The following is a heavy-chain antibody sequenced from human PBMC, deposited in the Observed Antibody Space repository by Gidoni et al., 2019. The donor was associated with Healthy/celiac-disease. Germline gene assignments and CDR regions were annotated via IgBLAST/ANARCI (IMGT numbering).Heavy chain of an antibody. CDR1: GGSFSGYY. CDR3: AGGASEMATIGY. J-gene: IGHJ4*02. Sequence: QVQLQQWGAGLLKPSETLSLTCAVYGGSFSGYYWSWIRQPPGKGLEWIGEINHSGSTNYNPSLKSRVTISVDTSKNQFSLKLSSVTAADTAVYYCAGGASEMATIGYWGQGTLVTVSS. D-gene: IGHD5-12*01. V-gene: IGHV4-34*01. CDR2: INHSGST.